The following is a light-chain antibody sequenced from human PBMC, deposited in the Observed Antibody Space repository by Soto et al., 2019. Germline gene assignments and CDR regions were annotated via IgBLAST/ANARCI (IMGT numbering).Light chain of an antibody. V-gene: IGLV2-23*02. Sequence: QSALTQPASVSGSPGQSITISCTGTSSDVGSYNLVSWYQQHPGKAPKLMIYEVSKRPSGVSNRFSGSKSGNTASLTISGLQAEDEADYYCCSYAGSSTSLYVFGPGTKLTVL. J-gene: IGLJ1*01. CDR3: CSYAGSSTSLYV. CDR2: EVS. CDR1: SSDVGSYNL.